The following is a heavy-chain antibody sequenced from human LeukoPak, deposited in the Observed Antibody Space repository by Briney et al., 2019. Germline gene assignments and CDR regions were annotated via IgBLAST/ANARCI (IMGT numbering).Heavy chain of an antibody. CDR2: ISWNSGSI. Sequence: GGSLRLSCAASGFTFDDYAMHWVRQVPGKGLEWVSGISWNSGSIGYADSVKGRFTISRDNAKNSLYLQMNSLRAEDTALYYCASGVVVVPARFDYWGQGTLVTVSS. D-gene: IGHD2-15*01. J-gene: IGHJ4*02. CDR1: GFTFDDYA. V-gene: IGHV3-9*01. CDR3: ASGVVVVPARFDY.